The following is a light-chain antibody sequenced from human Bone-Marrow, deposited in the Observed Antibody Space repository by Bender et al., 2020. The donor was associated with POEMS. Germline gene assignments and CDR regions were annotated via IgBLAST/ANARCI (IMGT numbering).Light chain of an antibody. Sequence: QSALTQPASVSGSPGQSITISCTGTSSDVGSYTLVSWYQQSPGKAPRLILYDVSERPAGISNRFSGSKSGDAASLTISGLQTEDEADYYCSSATHTDVFGTGTTVTVL. CDR3: SSATHTDV. CDR1: SSDVGSYTL. V-gene: IGLV2-14*02. CDR2: DVS. J-gene: IGLJ1*01.